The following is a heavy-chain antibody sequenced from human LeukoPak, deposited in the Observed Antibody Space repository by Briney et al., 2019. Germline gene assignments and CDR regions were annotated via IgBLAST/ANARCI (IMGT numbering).Heavy chain of an antibody. V-gene: IGHV3-30*18. D-gene: IGHD6-19*01. J-gene: IGHJ4*02. CDR1: GFTFSSYG. CDR3: AKDQAVAGPTGFDY. Sequence: GGSLRLSCAASGFTFSSYGMHWVRQAPGKGLEWVAVISYDGSNKYYADSVKGRFTISRDNSKNTLYLQMNSLRAEDTAVYYCAKDQAVAGPTGFDYWGQGTLVTVSS. CDR2: ISYDGSNK.